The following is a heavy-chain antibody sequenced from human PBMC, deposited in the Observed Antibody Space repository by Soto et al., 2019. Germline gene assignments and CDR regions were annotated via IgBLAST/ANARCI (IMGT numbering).Heavy chain of an antibody. D-gene: IGHD1-26*01. V-gene: IGHV4-4*07. Sequence: QVQLQESGPGLVKPSETLPLTFTVSGGSISSYYWSWIRQPAGKGLEWIGRIYTSGSTNYNPSLKGRVTIAEDTSKKQFSLKLSSVTAADTAVYYCARDRWELYFDYWGQGTLVTVSS. CDR2: IYTSGST. CDR3: ARDRWELYFDY. J-gene: IGHJ4*02. CDR1: GGSISSYY.